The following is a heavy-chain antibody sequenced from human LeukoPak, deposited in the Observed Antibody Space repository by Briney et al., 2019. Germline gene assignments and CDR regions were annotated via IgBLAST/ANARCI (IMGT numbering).Heavy chain of an antibody. D-gene: IGHD3-22*01. CDR3: ARDSLGGYYDSKWWVAFDL. J-gene: IGHJ3*01. CDR2: ISSSSTYK. CDR1: GFTFSDYY. Sequence: KPGGSLRLSCAASGFTFSDYYMTWIRQAPGKGLEWVSYISSSSTYKNYPDSVKGRFTVSRDDAKNSLYLQMNSLRAEDTAVYYCARDSLGGYYDSKWWVAFDLWGQGTMVTVSS. V-gene: IGHV3-11*05.